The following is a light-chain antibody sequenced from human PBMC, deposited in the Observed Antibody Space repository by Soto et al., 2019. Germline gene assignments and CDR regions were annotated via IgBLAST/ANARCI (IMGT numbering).Light chain of an antibody. Sequence: EIVLTQSPGTLSWSPGERATLSCSASQSVSSSYLAWYQQKPGQAPRLLIYGASSRATGIPDRFSGSGSGTDFTLTISRLEPEDFAVYYCQQYGSSPRTFGQGTKLEIK. CDR1: QSVSSSY. CDR3: QQYGSSPRT. J-gene: IGKJ2*01. CDR2: GAS. V-gene: IGKV3-20*01.